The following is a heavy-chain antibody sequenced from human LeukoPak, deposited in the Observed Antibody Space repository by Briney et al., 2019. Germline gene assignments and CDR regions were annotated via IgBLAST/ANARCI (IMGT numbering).Heavy chain of an antibody. CDR2: ISGSGGST. D-gene: IGHD1-26*01. J-gene: IGHJ4*02. CDR3: AKDLGGSDLSFDY. CDR1: GFTFSSYA. V-gene: IGHV3-23*01. Sequence: PGGSLRLSCAASGFTFSSYAMSWVRQAPGKGLEWVSAISGSGGSTYYADSVKGRFTISRDNSRNTLYLQMNSLRAEDTAVYYCAKDLGGSDLSFDYWGQGTLVTVSS.